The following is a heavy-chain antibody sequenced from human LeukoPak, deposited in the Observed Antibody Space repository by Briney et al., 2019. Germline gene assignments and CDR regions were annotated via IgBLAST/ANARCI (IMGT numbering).Heavy chain of an antibody. J-gene: IGHJ3*02. Sequence: GGSLRLSCAASGITVSSNYMSWVRQAPGKGLEWVSVIYSGGSTYYADSVKGRFTISRDNSKNTLYLQMNSLRAEDTAVYYCARRTTGTHADAFDIWGQGTKVTVSS. CDR3: ARRTTGTHADAFDI. CDR2: IYSGGST. V-gene: IGHV3-66*04. CDR1: GITVSSNY. D-gene: IGHD1-1*01.